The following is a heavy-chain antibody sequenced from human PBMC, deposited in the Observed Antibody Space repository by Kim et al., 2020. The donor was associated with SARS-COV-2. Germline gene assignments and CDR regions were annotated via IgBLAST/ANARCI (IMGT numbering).Heavy chain of an antibody. CDR1: GFTFSSYA. J-gene: IGHJ3*02. CDR2: ISNDGSNI. Sequence: GGSLRLSCVASGFTFSSYAMHWVRQAPGKGLEWVSFISNDGSNIYYADSVKGRFTISRDNSKNTLYLQMNSLRAEDTAVYYCARVGVWDMRVVALFPLDIWGQGTMVTVSS. V-gene: IGHV3-30*04. D-gene: IGHD3-22*01. CDR3: ARVGVWDMRVVALFPLDI.